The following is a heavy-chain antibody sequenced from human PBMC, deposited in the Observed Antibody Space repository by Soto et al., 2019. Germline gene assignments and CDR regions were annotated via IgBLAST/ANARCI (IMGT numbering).Heavy chain of an antibody. CDR2: IIPIFGTA. CDR1: GGTFSSYA. V-gene: IGHV1-69*12. J-gene: IGHJ6*02. CDR3: AKNPENYYYGMDV. Sequence: QVQLVQSGAEVKKPGSSVKGSCKASGGTFSSYAISWVRQAPGQGLEWMGGIIPIFGTADYAQKFQGRVTITADESTSTAYVELSSLRSEDTAVYYCAKNPENYYYGMDVWGQGTTVTVSS.